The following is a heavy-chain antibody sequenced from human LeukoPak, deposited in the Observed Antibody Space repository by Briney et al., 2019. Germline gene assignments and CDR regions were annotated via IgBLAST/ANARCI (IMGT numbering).Heavy chain of an antibody. J-gene: IGHJ4*02. CDR2: VHRSGST. CDR1: GVSISSYY. CDR3: AREIFNAPTPGAY. V-gene: IGHV4-4*08. Sequence: SETLSLTCTVSGVSISSYYWSWVRQSPGKGLEWIGEVHRSGSTNYQPSLTSRVTISIDRSKDQISLDLTSVTAADTAVYYCAREIFNAPTPGAYWGQGILVTVSS. D-gene: IGHD2-15*01.